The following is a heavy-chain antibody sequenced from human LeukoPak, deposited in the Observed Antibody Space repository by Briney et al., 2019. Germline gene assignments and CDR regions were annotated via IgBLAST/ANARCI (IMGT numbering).Heavy chain of an antibody. V-gene: IGHV4-30-4*01. D-gene: IGHD2-2*01. CDR1: GGPISSGDYY. Sequence: PAETLSLTCTVSGGPISSGDYYWRWIRQPPGKGLEWIGYSYYSGSTYYNPSLKSRVTISVDTSKNQFSLKLSSVTAADTAVYYCARVVPAAMEIDYWGQGTLVTVSS. CDR2: SYYSGST. J-gene: IGHJ4*02. CDR3: ARVVPAAMEIDY.